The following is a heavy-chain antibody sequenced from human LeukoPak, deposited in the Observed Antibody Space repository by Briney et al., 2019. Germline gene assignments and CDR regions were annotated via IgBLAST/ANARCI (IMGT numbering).Heavy chain of an antibody. CDR3: ARGPYYDFWSGSADYYYYMDV. V-gene: IGHV1-2*02. D-gene: IGHD3-3*01. CDR2: INPNSGGT. J-gene: IGHJ6*03. CDR1: GYTFTGYY. Sequence: ASVTVSCKASGYTFTGYYMHWVRQAPGQGLEWMGWINPNSGGTNYALKFQGRVTMTRDTSISTAYMELSRLRSDDTAVYYCARGPYYDFWSGSADYYYYMDVWGKGTTVTVSS.